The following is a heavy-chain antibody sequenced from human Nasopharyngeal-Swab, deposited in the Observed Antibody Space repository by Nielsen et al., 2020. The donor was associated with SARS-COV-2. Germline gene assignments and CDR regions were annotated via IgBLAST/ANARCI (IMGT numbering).Heavy chain of an antibody. V-gene: IGHV1-8*01. Sequence: ASVKVSCKTSGFTFTSYDINWVRQATGQGLEWMGWMDSNTGNRGYAQKFQGRVTMTRNTSISTAYMELNSLTFKDTAVYFCARGRIRFDSWGQGTLVTVSS. CDR3: ARGRIRFDS. J-gene: IGHJ5*01. CDR2: MDSNTGNR. CDR1: GFTFTSYD. D-gene: IGHD2-15*01.